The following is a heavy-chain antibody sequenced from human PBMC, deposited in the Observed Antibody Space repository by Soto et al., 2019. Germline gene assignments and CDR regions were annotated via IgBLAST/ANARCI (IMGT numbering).Heavy chain of an antibody. Sequence: GVSLRLSCAAFGFTFSSYSMNWVRQAPGKGLEWVSSISSSSSYTYYADSVKGRFTISRDNAKNSLYLQMNSLRAEDTAGYYCAPGLSNYFDYWGQGTLVTVSS. CDR3: APGLSNYFDY. CDR2: ISSSSSYT. V-gene: IGHV3-21*01. D-gene: IGHD2-2*01. CDR1: GFTFSSYS. J-gene: IGHJ4*02.